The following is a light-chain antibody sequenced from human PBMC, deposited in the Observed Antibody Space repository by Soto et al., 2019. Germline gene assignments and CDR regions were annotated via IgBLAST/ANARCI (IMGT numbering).Light chain of an antibody. CDR3: YQRSNWPPIT. CDR2: GAS. Sequence: EIVMTPSPATLSGPPGDRVILSCRASQSVGSYLAWYQQKPGQDASILLYGASSRATGVLARFSGSGSGTAFTLTISSLEPEDFAVYYCYQRSNWPPITFGQGTRLEIK. CDR1: QSVGSY. J-gene: IGKJ5*01. V-gene: IGKV3-11*01.